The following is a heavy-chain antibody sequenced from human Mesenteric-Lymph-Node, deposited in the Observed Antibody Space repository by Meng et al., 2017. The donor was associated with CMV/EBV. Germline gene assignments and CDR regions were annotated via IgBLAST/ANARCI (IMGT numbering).Heavy chain of an antibody. CDR1: GGSFMCYY. D-gene: IGHD3-10*01. V-gene: IGHV4-34*01. Sequence: HLQQWVAGLLRPSEPLSLTCAVYGGSFMCYYWNWIRQPPGKGLEWIGEIHHSGSTNYNPSLKSRVTISVDTSKNQFSLKVTSVTAADTAVYYCASGVGSGSSNWFDPWGQGTLVTVSS. J-gene: IGHJ5*02. CDR2: IHHSGST. CDR3: ASGVGSGSSNWFDP.